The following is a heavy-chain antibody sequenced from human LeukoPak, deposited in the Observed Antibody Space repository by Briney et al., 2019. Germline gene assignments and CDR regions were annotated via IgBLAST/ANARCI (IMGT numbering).Heavy chain of an antibody. J-gene: IGHJ6*03. CDR1: GYTFTSYD. V-gene: IGHV1-8*01. Sequence: ASVKVSCKASGYTFTSYDINWVRQATGQGLEWMGWMNPNSGNTGYAQKFQGRVTMTRNTSISTAYMELSSLRSEDTAVYYCERDGIVVVPAAIADVNYYYYYMDVWGKGTTVTVSS. CDR3: ERDGIVVVPAAIADVNYYYYYMDV. D-gene: IGHD2-2*01. CDR2: MNPNSGNT.